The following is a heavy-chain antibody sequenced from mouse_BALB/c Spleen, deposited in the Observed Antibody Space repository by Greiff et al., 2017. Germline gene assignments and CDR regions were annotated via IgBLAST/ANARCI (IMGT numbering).Heavy chain of an antibody. D-gene: IGHD2-3*01. CDR2: ISSGSSTI. CDR3: ARGGDGYYYAMDY. V-gene: IGHV5-17*02. J-gene: IGHJ4*01. CDR1: GFTFSSFG. Sequence: VQLKESGGGLVQPGGSRKLSCAASGFTFSSFGMHWVRQAPEKGLEWVAYISSGSSTIYYADTVKGRFTISRDNPKNTLFLQMTSLRSEDTAMYYCARGGDGYYYAMDYWGQGTSVTVSS.